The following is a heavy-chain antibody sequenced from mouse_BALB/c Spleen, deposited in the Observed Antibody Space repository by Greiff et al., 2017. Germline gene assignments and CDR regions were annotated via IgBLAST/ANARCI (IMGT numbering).Heavy chain of an antibody. CDR3: ARGDRYDDGAWFAY. D-gene: IGHD2-14*01. J-gene: IGHJ3*01. Sequence: EVQLQQSGPELVKPGASVKMSCKASGYTFTSYVMHWVKQKPGQGLEWIGYINPYNDGTKYNEKFKGKATLTSDKSSSTAYMELSSLTSEDSAVYYCARGDRYDDGAWFAYWGQGTLVTVSA. CDR1: GYTFTSYV. CDR2: INPYNDGT. V-gene: IGHV1-14*01.